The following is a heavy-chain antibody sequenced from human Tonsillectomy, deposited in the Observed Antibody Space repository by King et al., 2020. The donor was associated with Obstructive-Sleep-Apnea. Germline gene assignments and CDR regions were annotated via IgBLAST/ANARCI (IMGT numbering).Heavy chain of an antibody. CDR3: ARALAAVGNALDT. Sequence: VQLVESGGGVVQPGRSLRLSCAASGFSFSNYGMHWVRQAPGKGLEWVAVILQDGGNKQYADFVKGRFTISRDNSKNTLYLQLNSMRAEDTAAYYCARALAAVGNALDTWGQGTMVTVSS. D-gene: IGHD6-13*01. V-gene: IGHV3-33*03. J-gene: IGHJ3*02. CDR1: GFSFSNYG. CDR2: ILQDGGNK.